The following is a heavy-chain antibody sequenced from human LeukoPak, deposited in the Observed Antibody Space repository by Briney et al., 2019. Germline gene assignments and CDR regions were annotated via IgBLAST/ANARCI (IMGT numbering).Heavy chain of an antibody. CDR1: GRSFSGYY. J-gene: IGHJ5*02. D-gene: IGHD6-19*01. CDR2: INHSGST. CDR3: ARALILAVAVGGIDP. V-gene: IGHV4-34*01. Sequence: SETLSLTCAVYGRSFSGYYWSWIRQPPGKGLEWIGEINHSGSTNYNPSLKSRVTISVDTSKNQFSLKLSSVTAADTAVYYCARALILAVAVGGIDPWGQGTLVTVSS.